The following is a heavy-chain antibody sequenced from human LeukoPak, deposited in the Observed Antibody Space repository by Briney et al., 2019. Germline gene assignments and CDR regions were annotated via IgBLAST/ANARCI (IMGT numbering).Heavy chain of an antibody. Sequence: SETLSLTCTVSGGSISSSSYYWGWIRQPPGKGLEWIGSIYYSGSTYYNPSLKSRVTISVDTSKNQFSLKLSSVTAADTAVYYCAKDREWLVMYYFDYWGQGTLVTVSS. CDR3: AKDREWLVMYYFDY. CDR1: GGSISSSSYY. J-gene: IGHJ4*02. D-gene: IGHD6-19*01. CDR2: IYYSGST. V-gene: IGHV4-39*07.